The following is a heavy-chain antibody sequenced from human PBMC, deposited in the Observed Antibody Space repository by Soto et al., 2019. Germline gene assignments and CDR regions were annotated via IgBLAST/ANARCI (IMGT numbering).Heavy chain of an antibody. CDR1: GGTFSSYA. Sequence: SVKVSCKASGGTFSSYAISWVRQAPGQGLEWMGGIIPIFGTANYAQKFQGRVTITADESTSTAYMELSSLRSEDTAVYYCARNDYDFWSGYYKYYYGMDVWGQGTTVTVSS. J-gene: IGHJ6*02. D-gene: IGHD3-3*01. CDR2: IIPIFGTA. V-gene: IGHV1-69*13. CDR3: ARNDYDFWSGYYKYYYGMDV.